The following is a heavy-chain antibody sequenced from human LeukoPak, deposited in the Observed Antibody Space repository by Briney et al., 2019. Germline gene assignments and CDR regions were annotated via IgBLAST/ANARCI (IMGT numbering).Heavy chain of an antibody. J-gene: IGHJ4*02. Sequence: SGTLSLTCAVSGDSISSNNWWSWVRQPPGKGLEWIGEIYHSGSTNCNPSLKSRVTISVDKSKNQFSLKLSSVTAADTAVYYCARDCTYYYDSSGYGGLNYFDYWGQGTLVTVSA. CDR3: ARDCTYYYDSSGYGGLNYFDY. D-gene: IGHD3-22*01. CDR1: GDSISSNNW. CDR2: IYHSGST. V-gene: IGHV4-4*02.